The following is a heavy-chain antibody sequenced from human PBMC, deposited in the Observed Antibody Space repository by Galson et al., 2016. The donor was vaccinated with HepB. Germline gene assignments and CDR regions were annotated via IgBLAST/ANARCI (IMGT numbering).Heavy chain of an antibody. Sequence: SLRLSCAASGFTFNAHWMNRVRQAPGKGLEWVANIRGDGIVSYYAESVRGRFTISRDNAKNSLYLQMNGLRVDETAVYYCSREMTGSYFDWGQGTLVTVSS. CDR3: SREMTGSYFD. CDR2: IRGDGIVS. CDR1: GFTFNAHW. V-gene: IGHV3-7*01. D-gene: IGHD3-10*01. J-gene: IGHJ4*02.